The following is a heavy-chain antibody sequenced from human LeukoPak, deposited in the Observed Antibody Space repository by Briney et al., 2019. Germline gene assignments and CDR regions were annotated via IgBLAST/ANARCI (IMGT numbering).Heavy chain of an antibody. J-gene: IGHJ5*02. CDR3: ARDNSVGDNAWWFDP. D-gene: IGHD1-26*01. CDR2: INPKSGGT. V-gene: IGHV1-2*02. Sequence: ASVKVSFKASGYTLTDYYMHWVRPPPGQGLGWLGWINPKSGGTTYAQNFQGRVTMTRDTSISTAYMELSRLRSDDTAVYYCARDNSVGDNAWWFDPWGQGTLVTVSS. CDR1: GYTLTDYY.